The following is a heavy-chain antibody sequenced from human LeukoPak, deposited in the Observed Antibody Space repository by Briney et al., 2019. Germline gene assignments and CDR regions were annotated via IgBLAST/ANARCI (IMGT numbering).Heavy chain of an antibody. CDR3: ARSPKRGIVVVPAAIIMDV. J-gene: IGHJ6*04. CDR2: TYTSGST. CDR1: GGSISSGSYY. D-gene: IGHD2-2*01. V-gene: IGHV4-61*02. Sequence: SETLSLTCTVSGGSISSGSYYWSWIRQPAGKGLEWIGRTYTSGSTNYNPSLKSRVTISVDTSKNQFSLKLSSVTAADTAVYYCARSPKRGIVVVPAAIIMDVWGKGTTVTVSS.